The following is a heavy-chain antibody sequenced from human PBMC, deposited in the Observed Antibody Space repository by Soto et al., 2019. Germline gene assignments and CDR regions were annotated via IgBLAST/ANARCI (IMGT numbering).Heavy chain of an antibody. CDR3: ARDRNYYDFWSGSFDY. Sequence: QVQLVESGGGVVQPGRSLRLSCAASGFTFSSYAMHWVRQAPGKGLEWVAVISYDGSNKYYADSVKGRFTISRDNSKNTLYLQMNSLRAEDTAVYYCARDRNYYDFWSGSFDYSGQGTLVTVSS. J-gene: IGHJ4*02. D-gene: IGHD3-3*01. V-gene: IGHV3-30-3*01. CDR2: ISYDGSNK. CDR1: GFTFSSYA.